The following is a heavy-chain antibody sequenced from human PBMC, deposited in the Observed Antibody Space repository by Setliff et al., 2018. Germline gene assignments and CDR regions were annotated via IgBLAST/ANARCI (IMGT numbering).Heavy chain of an antibody. CDR2: IYYSGTT. V-gene: IGHV4-39*07. J-gene: IGHJ5*02. CDR1: GGSISRSSYH. CDR3: ARGPYNIYDRSGYGFTNWFDP. D-gene: IGHD3-22*01. Sequence: PSETLSLTCSVSGGSISRSSYHYVWIRQPPGKGLEWIGSIYYSGTTHYNPSLKSRVTISVDTSKKQFSLKLSSVTAADTAVYYCARGPYNIYDRSGYGFTNWFDPWG.